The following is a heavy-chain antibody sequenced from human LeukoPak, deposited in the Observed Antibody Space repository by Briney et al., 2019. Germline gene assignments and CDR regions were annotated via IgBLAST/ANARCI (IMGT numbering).Heavy chain of an antibody. CDR1: GGTFSSYA. Sequence: ASVKVSCKASGGTFSSYAISWVRQAPGQGLEWMGGIIPIFGTANYAQKFQGRVTITTDESTSTAYMELSSLRSEDTAVYYCARGRGYNPLYYMDVWGKGTTVTVSS. D-gene: IGHD1-14*01. CDR2: IIPIFGTA. V-gene: IGHV1-69*05. J-gene: IGHJ6*03. CDR3: ARGRGYNPLYYMDV.